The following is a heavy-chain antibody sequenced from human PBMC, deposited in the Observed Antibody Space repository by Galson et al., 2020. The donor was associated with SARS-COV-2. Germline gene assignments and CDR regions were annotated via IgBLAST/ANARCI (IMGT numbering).Heavy chain of an antibody. D-gene: IGHD5-12*01. CDR2: ISYDGSNK. CDR3: ARVGEMATEQYYFDY. Sequence: GGSLSLSCAASGFTFSSYAMHWVRQAPGKGLEWVAVISYDGSNKYYADSVKGRFTISRDNSKNTLYLQMNSLRAEDTAVYYCARVGEMATEQYYFDYWGQGTLVTVSS. V-gene: IGHV3-30-3*01. CDR1: GFTFSSYA. J-gene: IGHJ4*02.